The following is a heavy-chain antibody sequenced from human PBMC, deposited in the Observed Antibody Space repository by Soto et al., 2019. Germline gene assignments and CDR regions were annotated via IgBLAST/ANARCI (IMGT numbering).Heavy chain of an antibody. J-gene: IGHJ6*04. V-gene: IGHV3-30-3*01. CDR1: GFSFNLFT. CDR3: ARGNMDV. CDR2: VSHVGDNK. Sequence: PGGSLRLSCAASGFSFNLFTFHWVRQAPGRGLEWVAVVSHVGDNKFYADSVKGRFTISRDDSKNMLYLQMNSLRVDDTALYYCARGNMDVWGKGTTVPVSS.